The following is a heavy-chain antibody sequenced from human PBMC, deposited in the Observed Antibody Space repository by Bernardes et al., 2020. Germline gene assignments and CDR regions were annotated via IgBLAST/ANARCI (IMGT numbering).Heavy chain of an antibody. Sequence: TLSLTCTVSGVSISSYYWSWIRQPPGKGLEWIGYMYYSGSTNYNPSLKSRVTISVDTSKNQFSLKLRSVTAADTAVYYCARRAREYDAFDIWGQGTMVTVSS. CDR1: GVSISSYY. J-gene: IGHJ3*02. CDR2: MYYSGST. V-gene: IGHV4-59*01. CDR3: ARRAREYDAFDI.